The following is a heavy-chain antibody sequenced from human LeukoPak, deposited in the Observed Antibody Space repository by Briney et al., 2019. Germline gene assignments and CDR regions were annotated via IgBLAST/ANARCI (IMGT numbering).Heavy chain of an antibody. CDR2: IYYTGST. V-gene: IGHV4-59*01. CDR1: GGSISGYY. CDR3: ARRRHDYGDYYFDY. D-gene: IGHD4-17*01. Sequence: PSETLSLTCTVSGGSISGYYWSWIRQPPGKGLEWIGYIYYTGSTNYNPSLKGRVTISVDTSKSQFSLKLSSVTAADTAVYYCARRRHDYGDYYFDYWGQGTLVTVSS. J-gene: IGHJ4*02.